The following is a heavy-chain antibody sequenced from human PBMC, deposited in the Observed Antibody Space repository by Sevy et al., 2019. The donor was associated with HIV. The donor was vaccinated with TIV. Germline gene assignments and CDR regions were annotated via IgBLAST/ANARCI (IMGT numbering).Heavy chain of an antibody. Sequence: GGYLRLSCAASGFTFSSYGMHWVRQAPGKGLEWVAFIRYDGSNKYYADSVKGRFTISRDNSKNTLYLQMNSLRAEDTAVYYCARLGRGYYDTGFDYWGQGTLVTVSS. D-gene: IGHD3-22*01. CDR1: GFTFSSYG. CDR3: ARLGRGYYDTGFDY. J-gene: IGHJ4*02. CDR2: IRYDGSNK. V-gene: IGHV3-30*02.